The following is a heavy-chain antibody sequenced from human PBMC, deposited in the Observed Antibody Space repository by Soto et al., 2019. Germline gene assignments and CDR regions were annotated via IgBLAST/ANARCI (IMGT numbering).Heavy chain of an antibody. Sequence: SETLSLTCTVSGGSISSYYWNWIRQPPGKGLEWIGYIYYSGSTNYNPSLKSRVTISVDTSKNQFSLKLSSVTAADTAVYYCARDGGYSSGYSPGYFDYWGQGTLVTVSS. CDR1: GGSISSYY. V-gene: IGHV4-59*01. D-gene: IGHD3-22*01. J-gene: IGHJ4*02. CDR2: IYYSGST. CDR3: ARDGGYSSGYSPGYFDY.